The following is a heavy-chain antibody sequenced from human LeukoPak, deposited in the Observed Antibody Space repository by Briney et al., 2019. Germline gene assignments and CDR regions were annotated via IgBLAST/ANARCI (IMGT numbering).Heavy chain of an antibody. CDR2: INHSGST. D-gene: IGHD2-8*02. CDR1: GGSFIGYY. J-gene: IGHJ4*02. CDR3: ARGTLTSGAGDY. V-gene: IGHV4-34*01. Sequence: SETLSLTCAVYGGSFIGYYWSWIRQPPGKGLEWIGEINHSGSTNYNPSLKSRVTISVDTSKNQFSLKLSSVTAADTAVYYCARGTLTSGAGDYWGQGTLVTVSS.